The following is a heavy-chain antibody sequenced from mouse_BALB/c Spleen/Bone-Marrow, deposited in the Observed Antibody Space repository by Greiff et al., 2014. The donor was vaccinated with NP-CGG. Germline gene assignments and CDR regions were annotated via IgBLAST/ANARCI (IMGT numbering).Heavy chain of an antibody. Sequence: LVKTGASVKISCKASGYSFTGYYIHWVKQSHGKSLEWIGYISCYNGATSYNQKFKGKATFTVDTSSSTAYMQFNSLTSEDSAVYYCARGGYGSTFHFDYWGQGTLSQSPQ. CDR2: ISCYNGAT. J-gene: IGHJ2*01. D-gene: IGHD1-1*01. CDR1: GYSFTGYY. CDR3: ARGGYGSTFHFDY. V-gene: IGHV1S34*01.